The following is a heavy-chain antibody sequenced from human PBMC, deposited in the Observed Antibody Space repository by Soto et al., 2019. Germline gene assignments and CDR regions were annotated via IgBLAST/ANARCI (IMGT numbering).Heavy chain of an antibody. CDR1: GFTFSRYW. J-gene: IGHJ5*02. CDR3: AREEADSSADLIDR. V-gene: IGHV3-7*01. D-gene: IGHD6-19*01. Sequence: EVQLVASGGGLVQPGGSLRLSCAASGFTFSRYWMSWVRQAPGKGLEWVANIKQDGSEKYYVDSVKGRFTISRDTAKNSVYVQRNSLRAEDPAVYDCAREEADSSADLIDRWGQGTVVTVSS. CDR2: IKQDGSEK.